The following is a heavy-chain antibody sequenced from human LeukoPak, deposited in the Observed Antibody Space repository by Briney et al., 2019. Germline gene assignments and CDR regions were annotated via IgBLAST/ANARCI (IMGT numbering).Heavy chain of an antibody. D-gene: IGHD2-15*01. CDR1: GGSISRYS. J-gene: IGHJ4*02. V-gene: IGHV4-59*01. CDR2: ISYSGST. Sequence: SGTLSLTCTVSGGSISRYSWSWIRQPPGKGLEWIGYISYSGSTNYNPSLKSRVTISVDTSKNQFSLKLSSVTAADTAVYYCARDRGPDCSGGSCWDYWGQGTQVTVSS. CDR3: ARDRGPDCSGGSCWDY.